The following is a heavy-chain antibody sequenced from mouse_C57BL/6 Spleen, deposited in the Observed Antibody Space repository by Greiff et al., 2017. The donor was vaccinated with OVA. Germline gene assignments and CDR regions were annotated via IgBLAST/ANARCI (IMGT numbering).Heavy chain of an antibody. Sequence: VQLQQSGAELVRPGASVTLSCKASGFTFPDYEMPWVKQTPVHGLEWIGAIDPEHGRTDYTQKFKGKAILTADKSSSTAYMKLRSRTSEDTAVYYCTRLCDFVISYDYWGQGTTLTVSS. J-gene: IGHJ2*01. CDR3: TRLCDFVISYDY. V-gene: IGHV1-15*01. CDR1: GFTFPDYE. CDR2: IDPEHGRT. D-gene: IGHD1-1*01.